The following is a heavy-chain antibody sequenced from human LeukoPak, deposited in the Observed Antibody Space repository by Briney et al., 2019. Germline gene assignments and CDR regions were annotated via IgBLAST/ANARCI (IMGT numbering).Heavy chain of an antibody. CDR2: INPNSGGT. CDR3: PRYRNVVVVAANPFGY. D-gene: IGHD2-15*01. J-gene: IGHJ4*02. Sequence: GASVKVSCKASGYTFTGYYMHWVRQAPGQGLEWMGRINPNSGGTNYAQKLQGRVTITGDTSISTAYMELNRLRSGHTAGYYFPRYRNVVVVAANPFGYWGQGTLVTVSS. V-gene: IGHV1-2*06. CDR1: GYTFTGYY.